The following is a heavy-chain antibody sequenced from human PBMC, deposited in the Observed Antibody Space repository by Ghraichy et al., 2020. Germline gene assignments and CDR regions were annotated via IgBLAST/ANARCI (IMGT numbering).Heavy chain of an antibody. J-gene: IGHJ4*02. Sequence: SCAASGFTFSSYGMHWVRQAPGKGLEWVAVIWYDGSNKYYADSVKGRFTISRDNSKNTLYLQMNSLRAEDTAVSYCARDTTHYDILTGYYTGPPGFDYWGQGTLVTVSS. CDR2: IWYDGSNK. V-gene: IGHV3-33*08. CDR1: GFTFSSYG. D-gene: IGHD3-9*01. CDR3: ARDTTHYDILTGYYTGPPGFDY.